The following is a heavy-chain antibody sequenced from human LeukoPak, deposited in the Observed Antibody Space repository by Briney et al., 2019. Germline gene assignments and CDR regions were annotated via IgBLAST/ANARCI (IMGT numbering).Heavy chain of an antibody. CDR1: GFTFSTHD. V-gene: IGHV3-48*04. CDR3: ARAYSSSWYSNFDY. J-gene: IGHJ4*02. D-gene: IGHD6-13*01. Sequence: GGSQRLSCAASGFTFSTHDLNWVRQAPGKGLEWVSFISSRSSTIYYADSVKGRFTISRDNAKNSLYLQMNSLRAEDTAVYYCARAYSSSWYSNFDYWGQGTLVTVSS. CDR2: ISSRSSTI.